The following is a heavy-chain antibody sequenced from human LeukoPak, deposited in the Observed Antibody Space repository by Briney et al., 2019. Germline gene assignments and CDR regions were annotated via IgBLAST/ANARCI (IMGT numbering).Heavy chain of an antibody. J-gene: IGHJ4*02. D-gene: IGHD3-22*01. CDR1: GFTFSSYS. V-gene: IGHV3-21*01. Sequence: GGSLRLSCAASGFTFSSYSMNWVRQAPGKGLEWVSSISSSSSYIYYADSVKGRFTISRDNAKNSLYLQMNSLRAEDTAVYYCTRLRRFYDSSGYSDWGQGTLVTVSS. CDR3: TRLRRFYDSSGYSD. CDR2: ISSSSSYI.